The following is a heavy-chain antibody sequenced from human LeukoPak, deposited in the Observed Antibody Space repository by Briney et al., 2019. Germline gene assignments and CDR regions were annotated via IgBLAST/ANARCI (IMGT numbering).Heavy chain of an antibody. CDR1: GFTFSSYA. V-gene: IGHV3-23*01. Sequence: RGSLRLSCAASGFTFSSYAMSWVRQAPGKGLEWVSAISGSGGSTYYADSVKGRFTISRDNSKNTLYLQMNSLRAEDTAVYYCAKARYSGSYYGIDYWGQGTLVTVSS. J-gene: IGHJ4*02. CDR2: ISGSGGST. D-gene: IGHD1-26*01. CDR3: AKARYSGSYYGIDY.